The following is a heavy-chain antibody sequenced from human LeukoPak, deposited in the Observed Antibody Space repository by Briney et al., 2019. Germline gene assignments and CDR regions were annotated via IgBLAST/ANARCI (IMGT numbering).Heavy chain of an antibody. V-gene: IGHV3-11*01. J-gene: IGHJ6*02. Sequence: PGGSLRLSCAASGFTFSDYYMSWIRQASGKGLEWVSYISSSGSTIYYADSVKGRFTISRDNAKNSLYLQMNSLRAEDTAVYYCARAVVVLDYYYYGMDVWGQGTTVTVSS. CDR3: ARAVVVLDYYYYGMDV. CDR2: ISSSGSTI. D-gene: IGHD2-2*01. CDR1: GFTFSDYY.